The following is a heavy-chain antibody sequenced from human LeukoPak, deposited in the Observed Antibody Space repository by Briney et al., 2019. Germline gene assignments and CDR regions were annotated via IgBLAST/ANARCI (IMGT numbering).Heavy chain of an antibody. CDR2: IYSGGST. CDR3: AIFNYGEARMA. J-gene: IGHJ4*02. Sequence: GGSLRLSCAASGFTVSSNYMSWVRQAPGKGLEWVSVIYSGGSTYYADSVKGRFTISRDNSKNTLYLQMNSLRAEDTAVYYCAIFNYGEARMAWGQGTLVTVSS. D-gene: IGHD4-17*01. CDR1: GFTVSSNY. V-gene: IGHV3-53*01.